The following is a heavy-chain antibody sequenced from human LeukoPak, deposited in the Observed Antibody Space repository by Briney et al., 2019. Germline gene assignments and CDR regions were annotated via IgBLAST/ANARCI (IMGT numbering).Heavy chain of an antibody. V-gene: IGHV3-21*01. CDR1: GFTFSTYS. CDR3: ARGLYTSNWQIDY. D-gene: IGHD6-13*01. Sequence: GGSLRLSCAVSGFTFSTYSMNWVRQAPGKGLEWVSSISSSSGFTNHADSVKGRFTISRDNAKNSLYLQMNSLRAEDTAVYYCARGLYTSNWQIDYWGQGTLVTVSS. J-gene: IGHJ4*02. CDR2: ISSSSGFT.